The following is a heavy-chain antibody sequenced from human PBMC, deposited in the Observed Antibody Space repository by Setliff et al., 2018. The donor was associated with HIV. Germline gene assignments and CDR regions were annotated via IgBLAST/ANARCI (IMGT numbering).Heavy chain of an antibody. V-gene: IGHV3-9*01. Sequence: GGSLRLSCAASGLPFDDYAMHWVRQAPGKGLEWVSGISWNSGSIDYADSVKGRFTISRDNAQNMLYLEMRSLRVEDTAVYYCGRDLSGYSDFWGPGTLVTVSS. D-gene: IGHD3-22*01. J-gene: IGHJ4*02. CDR2: ISWNSGSI. CDR3: GRDLSGYSDF. CDR1: GLPFDDYA.